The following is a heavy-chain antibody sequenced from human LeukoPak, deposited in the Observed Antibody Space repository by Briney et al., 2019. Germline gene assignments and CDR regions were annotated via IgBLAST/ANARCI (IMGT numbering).Heavy chain of an antibody. J-gene: IGHJ6*03. CDR1: GFTFDDYA. Sequence: PGGSLRLSCAASGFTFDDYAMHWVRQAPGKGLEWVSLISGDGGSTYYADSVKGRFTISRDNSKNSLYLQMNSLRTEDTALYYCAKGAFGYDILTGGYCYMDVWGKGTTVTVSS. D-gene: IGHD3-9*01. CDR2: ISGDGGST. CDR3: AKGAFGYDILTGGYCYMDV. V-gene: IGHV3-43*02.